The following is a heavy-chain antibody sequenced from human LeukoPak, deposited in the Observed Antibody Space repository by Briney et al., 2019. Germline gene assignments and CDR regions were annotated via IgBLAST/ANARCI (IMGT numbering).Heavy chain of an antibody. V-gene: IGHV1-69*05. CDR2: IIPIFGTA. J-gene: IGHJ1*01. CDR3: ARAKTPGHGDFQH. Sequence: ASVKVSYKASGYTFTSYGISWVRQAPGQGLEWMGGIIPIFGTANYAQKFQGRVTITTDESTSTAYMELSSLRSEDTVVYYCARAKTPGHGDFQHWGQGTLVTVSS. D-gene: IGHD3-16*01. CDR1: GYTFTSYG.